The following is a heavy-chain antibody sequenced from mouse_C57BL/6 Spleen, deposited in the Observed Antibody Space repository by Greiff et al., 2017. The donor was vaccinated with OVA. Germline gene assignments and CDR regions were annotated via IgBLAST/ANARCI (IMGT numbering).Heavy chain of an antibody. V-gene: IGHV5-4*01. Sequence: EVQGVESGGGLVKPGGSLKLSCAASGFTFSSYAMSWVRQTPEKRLEWVATISDGSSYTYYPDNVKGRFTISRDNAKNNLYLQMSHLKSEDTAMYYCARDRAYDYDGYCDVWGTGTTVTVSS. CDR2: ISDGSSYT. CDR1: GFTFSSYA. J-gene: IGHJ1*03. D-gene: IGHD2-4*01. CDR3: ARDRAYDYDGYCDV.